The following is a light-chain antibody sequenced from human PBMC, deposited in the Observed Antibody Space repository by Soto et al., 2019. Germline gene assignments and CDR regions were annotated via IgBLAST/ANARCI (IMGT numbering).Light chain of an antibody. CDR2: GNS. V-gene: IGLV1-40*01. CDR3: QCYDGSRTLRV. Sequence: QSVLTQPPSVSGAPGQRVTISCTGSSSNIGAGYDVHWYQQLPGTAPKLLIYGNSNRPSGVPDRFSGSKSGTSASLAITGLQADDEADYYCQCYDGSRTLRVFGTGTKVTVL. CDR1: SSNIGAGYD. J-gene: IGLJ1*01.